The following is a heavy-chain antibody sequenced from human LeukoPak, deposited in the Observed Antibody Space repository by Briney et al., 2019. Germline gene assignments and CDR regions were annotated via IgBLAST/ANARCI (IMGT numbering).Heavy chain of an antibody. J-gene: IGHJ4*02. CDR1: GFTFSIYA. D-gene: IGHD3-22*01. V-gene: IGHV3-23*01. CDR2: ITSSGDGT. Sequence: GGXLRLSCAASGFTFSIYAMSWVRQAPGKGLQWVSSITSSGDGTYYADSVKGRFTISRDNSENMLYLQMNSLRVEDTAVYFCAKDRPNYYGSNGHYYRRDGDYWGQGTLVTVSS. CDR3: AKDRPNYYGSNGHYYRRDGDY.